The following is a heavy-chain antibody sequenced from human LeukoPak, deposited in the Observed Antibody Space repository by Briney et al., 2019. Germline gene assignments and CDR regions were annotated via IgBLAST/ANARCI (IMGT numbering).Heavy chain of an antibody. D-gene: IGHD6-13*01. CDR3: ARVVAAVHIDY. Sequence: QPGGSLRLSCAASGFTFSSDWMTWVRQAPGKGLEWVANIKQDGSEKYYVDSVKGRFTISRDNAKNSLHLQMNSLRAEDTAVYYCARVVAAVHIDYWGQGTLVTVSS. V-gene: IGHV3-7*05. CDR2: IKQDGSEK. J-gene: IGHJ4*02. CDR1: GFTFSSDW.